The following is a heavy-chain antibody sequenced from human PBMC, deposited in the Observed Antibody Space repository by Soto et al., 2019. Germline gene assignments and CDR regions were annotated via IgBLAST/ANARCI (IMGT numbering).Heavy chain of an antibody. CDR3: AKEVPGRYSGYGNGMDV. D-gene: IGHD5-12*01. CDR2: ISYDGSNK. Sequence: QVQLVESGGGVVQPGRSLRLSCAASGFTFSSYGMHWVRQAPGKGLEWVAAISYDGSNKYYADSVKGRFTISRDNSKNTLYLQMNSLRAEDTAVYYCAKEVPGRYSGYGNGMDVWGQGTTVTVSS. V-gene: IGHV3-30*18. J-gene: IGHJ6*02. CDR1: GFTFSSYG.